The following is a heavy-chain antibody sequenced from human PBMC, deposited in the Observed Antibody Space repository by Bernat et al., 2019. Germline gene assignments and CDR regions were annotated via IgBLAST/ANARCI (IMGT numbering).Heavy chain of an antibody. CDR3: ARGRRGVGSGSRKPFDY. Sequence: QVQLQQWGAGLLKPSETLSLTCAVYGGSFSGYYWSWIRQPPGKGLEWIGEINHSGSTNYNPSLKIRVTISVDTSKNQFSLKLSSVTAADTAVYYCARGRRGVGSGSRKPFDYWGQGTLVTVS. CDR2: INHSGST. V-gene: IGHV4-34*01. J-gene: IGHJ4*02. CDR1: GGSFSGYY. D-gene: IGHD3-10*01.